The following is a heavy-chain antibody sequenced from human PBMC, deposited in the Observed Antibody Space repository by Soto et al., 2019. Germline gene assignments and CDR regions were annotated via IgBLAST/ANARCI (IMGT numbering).Heavy chain of an antibody. Sequence: PSETLSLTCTVSGGSISSYHWSCIRQPPGKGLEWIGYIYYSGSTNYNPSLKSRVTISVDTSKNQFSLKLSSVTAADTAVYYCARKAVVVVGSDAFDIWGQGTMVTVSS. CDR3: ARKAVVVVGSDAFDI. CDR1: GGSISSYH. CDR2: IYYSGST. V-gene: IGHV4-59*08. D-gene: IGHD2-15*01. J-gene: IGHJ3*02.